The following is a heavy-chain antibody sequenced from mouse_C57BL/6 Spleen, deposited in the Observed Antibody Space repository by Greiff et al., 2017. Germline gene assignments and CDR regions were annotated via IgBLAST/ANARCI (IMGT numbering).Heavy chain of an antibody. V-gene: IGHV3-6*01. CDR3: ARDQGPYYDYDRSYAMDY. J-gene: IGHJ4*01. CDR1: GYSITSGYY. CDR2: ISYDGSN. D-gene: IGHD2-4*01. Sequence: EVKLQESGPGLVKPSQSLSLTCSVTGYSITSGYYWNWIRQFPGNKLEWMGYISYDGSNNYNPSLKNRISITRDTSKNQFFLKLNSVTTEDTATYYCARDQGPYYDYDRSYAMDYWGQGTSVTVSS.